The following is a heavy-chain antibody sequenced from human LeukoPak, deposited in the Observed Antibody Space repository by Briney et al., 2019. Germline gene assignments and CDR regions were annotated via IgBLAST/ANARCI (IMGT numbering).Heavy chain of an antibody. J-gene: IGHJ4*02. V-gene: IGHV4-59*01. CDR2: MYYTGST. CDR3: ARGVWDYGGSKGLFDY. CDR1: DGSISTYY. Sequence: SETLSLTCTVSDGSISTYYWSWIRQPPGKRLEWIGYMYYTGSTSYNPSLKSRVTISVDTSKNQLSLKLTSVTAADTAVYYCARGVWDYGGSKGLFDYWGQGTLVTVSS. D-gene: IGHD4-23*01.